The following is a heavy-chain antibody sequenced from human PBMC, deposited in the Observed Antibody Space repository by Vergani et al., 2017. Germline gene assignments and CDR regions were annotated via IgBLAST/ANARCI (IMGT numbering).Heavy chain of an antibody. CDR1: GGSISSYY. J-gene: IGHJ4*02. D-gene: IGHD3-10*01. CDR2: IYYSGST. Sequence: QVQLQESGPGLVKPSETLSLTCTVSGGSISSYYWSWIRQPPGKGLEWIGYIYYSGSTNYNPSLKSRVTISVDTSKNQFSLKLSSVTAADTAVYYCARDPHYGSGSSLYYFDYWGQGTLVTVSS. V-gene: IGHV4-59*01. CDR3: ARDPHYGSGSSLYYFDY.